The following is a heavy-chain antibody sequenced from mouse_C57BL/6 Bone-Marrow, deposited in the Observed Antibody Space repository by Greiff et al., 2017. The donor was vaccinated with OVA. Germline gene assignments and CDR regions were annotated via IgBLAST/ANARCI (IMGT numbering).Heavy chain of an antibody. CDR3: VRGYDTPYAMDY. J-gene: IGHJ4*01. CDR2: IRSKSNNYAT. V-gene: IGHV10-1*01. Sequence: DVKLVESGGGLVQPKGSLKLSCAASGFSFNTYAMNWVRQAPGKGLEWVARIRSKSNNYATYYADSVKDRFTISRDDSESMLYLQMNNLKTEDTAMYYCVRGYDTPYAMDYWGQGTSVTVSS. D-gene: IGHD2-2*01. CDR1: GFSFNTYA.